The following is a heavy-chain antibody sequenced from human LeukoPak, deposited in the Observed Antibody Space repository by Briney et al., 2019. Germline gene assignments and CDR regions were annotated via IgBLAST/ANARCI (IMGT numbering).Heavy chain of an antibody. CDR2: INHSGST. CDR3: ARGIESYGDYGY. V-gene: IGHV4-34*01. Sequence: TTSETLSLTCAVYGGSFSGYYWSWIRQPPGEGLEWIGEINHSGSTNYNPSLKSRVTISIDTSKNQFSLKLNSLTAADTAIYYRARGIESYGDYGYWGQGILVTVSS. J-gene: IGHJ4*02. D-gene: IGHD4-17*01. CDR1: GGSFSGYY.